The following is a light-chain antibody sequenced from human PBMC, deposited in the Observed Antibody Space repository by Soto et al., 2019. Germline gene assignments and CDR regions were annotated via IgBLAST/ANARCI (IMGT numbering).Light chain of an antibody. Sequence: QLVLTQPPSASGTPGQRVTISCSGSSSNIGTNTVIWYQQLPGAAPKLLIYSDNQRPSGVPDQFAGSKSGTSASLAISGLQSEDEADYYCAAWDVSLVVFGGGTQLTVL. CDR1: SSNIGTNT. J-gene: IGLJ2*01. V-gene: IGLV1-44*01. CDR2: SDN. CDR3: AAWDVSLVV.